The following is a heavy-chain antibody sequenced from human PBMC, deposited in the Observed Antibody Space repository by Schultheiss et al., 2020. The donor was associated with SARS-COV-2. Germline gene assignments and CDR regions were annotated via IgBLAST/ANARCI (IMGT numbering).Heavy chain of an antibody. J-gene: IGHJ6*02. CDR2: ISSSGSYI. D-gene: IGHD2-2*01. CDR1: GFTFSSYA. V-gene: IGHV3-21*01. CDR3: ARDQLYGIDV. Sequence: GESLKISCAASGFTFSSYAMHWVRQAPGKGLEWVSSISSSGSYIYYADSVKGRFTISRDNAKNSLYLQMNSLRAEDTAVYYCARDQLYGIDVWGQGTTVTVSS.